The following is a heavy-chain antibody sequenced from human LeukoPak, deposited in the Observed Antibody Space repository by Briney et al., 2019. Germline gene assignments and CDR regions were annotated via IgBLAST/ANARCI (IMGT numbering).Heavy chain of an antibody. D-gene: IGHD3-9*01. V-gene: IGHV1-46*01. CDR1: GYTFTSYY. J-gene: IGHJ4*02. Sequence: GASVKVSCKASGYTFTSYYMHWVRQAPGQGLEWMGIINPRGGSTSYAQKFQGRVTMTRDTSTSTVYMELSSLGSEDTDVYFCLLREKRAYDILTGYFDYWGQGTLVTVSS. CDR3: LLREKRAYDILTGYFDY. CDR2: INPRGGST.